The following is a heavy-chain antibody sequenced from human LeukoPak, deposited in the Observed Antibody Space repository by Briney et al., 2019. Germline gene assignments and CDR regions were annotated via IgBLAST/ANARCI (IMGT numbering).Heavy chain of an antibody. CDR3: AKAYYYDSSAPIDY. CDR2: IKQDGSEK. V-gene: IGHV3-7*03. D-gene: IGHD3-22*01. J-gene: IGHJ4*02. CDR1: GFTFSSYW. Sequence: GGSLRLSCAASGFTFSSYWMSWVRQAPGKGLKWVANIKQDGSEKYYVDSVKGRFTISRDNAKNSLYLQMNSLRAEDTAVYYCAKAYYYDSSAPIDYWGQGTLVTVSS.